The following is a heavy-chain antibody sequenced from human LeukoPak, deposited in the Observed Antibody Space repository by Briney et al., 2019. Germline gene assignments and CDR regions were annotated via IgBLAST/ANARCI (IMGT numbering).Heavy chain of an antibody. Sequence: SETLSLTCTVSGGSISSGSYYWSWIRQPAGKGLEWIGRIYTSGSTNYNPSLKSRVTISVDTSKNQFSLKLSSVTAADTAVYYCARGRGGSMDVWGKGTTVTVSS. CDR1: GGSISSGSYY. V-gene: IGHV4-61*02. CDR2: IYTSGST. D-gene: IGHD2-15*01. CDR3: ARGRGGSMDV. J-gene: IGHJ6*03.